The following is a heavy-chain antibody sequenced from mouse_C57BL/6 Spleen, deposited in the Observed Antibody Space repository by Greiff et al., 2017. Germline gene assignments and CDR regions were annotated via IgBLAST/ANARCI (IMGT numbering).Heavy chain of an antibody. D-gene: IGHD2-4*01. CDR2: ISSGGSYT. CDR1: GFTFSSYG. J-gene: IGHJ3*01. Sequence: DVMLVESGGDLVKPGGSLKLSCAASGFTFSSYGMSWVRPTPDKRLEWVATISSGGSYTYYPDSVKGRFTISRDNAKNTLYLQMSSLKSEDTAMYYCARHEDYDYDDGAWFAYWGQGTLVTVSA. CDR3: ARHEDYDYDDGAWFAY. V-gene: IGHV5-6*02.